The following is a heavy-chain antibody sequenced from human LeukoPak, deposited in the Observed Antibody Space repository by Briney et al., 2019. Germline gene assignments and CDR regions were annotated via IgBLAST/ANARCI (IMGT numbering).Heavy chain of an antibody. Sequence: GGSLRLSCAASGFTLSSYAMSWVRQAPGKGLEWVSAISGSGGSTYYADSVKGRFTISRDNSKNTLYLQMNSLRAEDTAVYYCAKVSMIVVVPYYYFDYWGQGTLVTVSS. V-gene: IGHV3-23*01. CDR3: AKVSMIVVVPYYYFDY. D-gene: IGHD3-22*01. CDR1: GFTLSSYA. J-gene: IGHJ4*02. CDR2: ISGSGGST.